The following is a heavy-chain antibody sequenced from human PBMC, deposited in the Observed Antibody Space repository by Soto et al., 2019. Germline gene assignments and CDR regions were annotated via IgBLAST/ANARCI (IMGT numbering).Heavy chain of an antibody. V-gene: IGHV4-59*01. D-gene: IGHD6-19*01. CDR1: GGSISSYY. CDR3: ARDLRGAGTSGYYGMDV. J-gene: IGHJ6*02. CDR2: IYYSGST. Sequence: SETLSLTCSVSGGSISSYYWRWIRQPPGKGLEWIGYIYYSGSTTYQPALKSRVTISVDRSQNQFSLELTSVTAADTAVYFCARDLRGAGTSGYYGMDVWGQGTTVTVSS.